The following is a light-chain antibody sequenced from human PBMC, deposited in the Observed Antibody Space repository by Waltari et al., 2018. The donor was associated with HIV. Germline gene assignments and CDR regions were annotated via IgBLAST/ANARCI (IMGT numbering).Light chain of an antibody. CDR1: NIG. CDR3: QVFENSRDQA. J-gene: IGLJ1*01. Sequence: YVLTQPPSVSVAPGKTATITCGGNNIGDQQKSGQAPVLVIYDDKLRPSGIPARISGSNSGGTATLTISGVEVGDEAEYYCQVFENSRDQAFGTGTKVTVL. CDR2: DDK. V-gene: IGLV3-21*01.